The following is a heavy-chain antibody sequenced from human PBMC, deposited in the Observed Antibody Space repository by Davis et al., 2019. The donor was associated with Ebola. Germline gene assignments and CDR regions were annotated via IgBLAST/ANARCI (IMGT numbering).Heavy chain of an antibody. J-gene: IGHJ6*02. Sequence: PGGSLRLSCAASGFTFSSYSMNWVRQAPGKGLEWVSYISSSSSTIYYADSVKGRFTISRDNAKNSLYLQMNSLRDEDTAVYYCAGPSIAVAAGGYYGMDVWGQGTTVTVSS. CDR1: GFTFSSYS. V-gene: IGHV3-48*02. CDR2: ISSSSSTI. CDR3: AGPSIAVAAGGYYGMDV. D-gene: IGHD6-19*01.